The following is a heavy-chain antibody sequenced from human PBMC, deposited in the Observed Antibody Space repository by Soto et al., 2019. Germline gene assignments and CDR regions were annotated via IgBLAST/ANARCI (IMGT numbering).Heavy chain of an antibody. D-gene: IGHD2-2*01. CDR1: GFSLSNARLG. Sequence: QVTLKESGPVLGKPTEPLTLTCTVSGFSLSNARLGVSGIRQPPGKALEWLAHIFSNDEKSDSTSLKSRLTITKDTSKSQVVLTMTNMDPVDTATYCCARIGGVVQAAMSYALDIWGQGTMVTVSS. CDR3: ARIGGVVQAAMSYALDI. CDR2: IFSNDEK. J-gene: IGHJ3*02. V-gene: IGHV2-26*01.